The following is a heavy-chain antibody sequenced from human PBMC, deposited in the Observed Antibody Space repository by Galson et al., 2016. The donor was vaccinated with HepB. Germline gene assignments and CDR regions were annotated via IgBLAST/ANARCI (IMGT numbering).Heavy chain of an antibody. CDR3: ARARYKYGSSGMEV. V-gene: IGHV4-34*01. J-gene: IGHJ6*02. Sequence: SETLSLTCAVYGGSFSGYSWSWIRQPPGKGLEWIGEINDSGSTNYNPSLKSRVIISVDTSKNQFSLKVRSVTAADTGVYFCARARYKYGSSGMEVWGQGTTVTVSS. D-gene: IGHD5-18*01. CDR2: INDSGST. CDR1: GGSFSGYS.